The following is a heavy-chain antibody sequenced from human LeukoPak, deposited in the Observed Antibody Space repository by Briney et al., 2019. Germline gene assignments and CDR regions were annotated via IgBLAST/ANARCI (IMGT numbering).Heavy chain of an antibody. CDR1: GFTFSSNA. CDR3: VKGGDYVWGTSGFDY. D-gene: IGHD3-16*01. J-gene: IGHJ4*02. CDR2: ISSNGGTT. V-gene: IGHV3-64*01. Sequence: GGSLRLSCAASGFTFSSNAMHWVRQAPGKGLEYVSAISSNGGTTHYGNSVKGRFTISRDNSKNTLYLQMSSLRAEDTAVYYCVKGGDYVWGTSGFDYWGQGTLVTVSS.